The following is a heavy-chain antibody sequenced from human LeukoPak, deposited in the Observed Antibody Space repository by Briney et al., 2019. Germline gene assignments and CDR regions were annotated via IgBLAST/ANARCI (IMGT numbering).Heavy chain of an antibody. D-gene: IGHD2-21*02. Sequence: SETLSLTCAVYGGSFSGYYWSWIRQPPGKGLEWIGEINHSGSTNYNPSLKSRVTISVDTSKNQFSLKLSSVTAADTAVYYCARRLRTYCGGDCYSGGAIDYWGQGTLVTVSS. CDR1: GGSFSGYY. CDR2: INHSGST. V-gene: IGHV4-34*01. J-gene: IGHJ4*02. CDR3: ARRLRTYCGGDCYSGGAIDY.